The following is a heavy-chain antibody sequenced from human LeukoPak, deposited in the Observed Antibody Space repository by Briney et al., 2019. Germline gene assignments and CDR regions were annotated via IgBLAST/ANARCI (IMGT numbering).Heavy chain of an antibody. CDR1: GGSISSSGYY. Sequence: PSETLSLTCTVSGGSISSSGYYWGWVRQPPGKGLEWIGSIYHSGTTYYSPSLKSRVTISVDTSKNQFSLKVSSVTAADTAVYYCVRPGVNGDLSYAFDIWGQGTMVTVSS. J-gene: IGHJ3*02. D-gene: IGHD3-10*01. V-gene: IGHV4-39*01. CDR3: VRPGVNGDLSYAFDI. CDR2: IYHSGTT.